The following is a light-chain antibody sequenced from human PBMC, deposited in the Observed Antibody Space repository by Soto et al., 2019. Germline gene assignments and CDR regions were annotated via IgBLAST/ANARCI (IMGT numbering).Light chain of an antibody. CDR1: QSVSSN. CDR2: GAS. J-gene: IGKJ4*01. V-gene: IGKV3-15*01. CDR3: QQYDSWPPLS. Sequence: EIVMTQSPATLSVSPGERATLSCRASQSVSSNLAWYQQKPGQAPRLLIYGASTRATGIPARLSGSGSGSEFTLSIRSLQSEDLAVYYCQQYDSWPPLSFGGGTKVEIK.